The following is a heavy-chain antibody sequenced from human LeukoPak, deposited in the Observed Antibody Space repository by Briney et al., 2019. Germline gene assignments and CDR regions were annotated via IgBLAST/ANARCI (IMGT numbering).Heavy chain of an antibody. J-gene: IGHJ2*01. V-gene: IGHV4-59*01. CDR2: MSYSGST. D-gene: IGHD2-8*01. CDR3: ARVPPGVRSFDL. CDR1: GGSISSYY. Sequence: SETLSLTCTVSGGSISSYYWSWIRQSPGKGLEWIGYMSYSGSTDYNPSLKSRVTISADTSRNQFSLKLSSVTAADTAVYHCARVPPGVRSFDLWGRGTLVIVSS.